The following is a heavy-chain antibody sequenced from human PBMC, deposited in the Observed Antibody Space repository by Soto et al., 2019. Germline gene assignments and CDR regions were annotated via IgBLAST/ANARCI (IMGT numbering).Heavy chain of an antibody. V-gene: IGHV3-30-3*01. CDR2: ISYDGSNK. J-gene: IGHJ4*02. Sequence: PGGSLRLSCAASGFTFSSYAMHWVRQAPGKGLEWVAVISYDGSNKYYADSVKGRFTISRDNSKNTLYLQMNSLRAEDTAVYYCARDRIAARRFDYWGQGTLVTVS. CDR3: ARDRIAARRFDY. D-gene: IGHD6-6*01. CDR1: GFTFSSYA.